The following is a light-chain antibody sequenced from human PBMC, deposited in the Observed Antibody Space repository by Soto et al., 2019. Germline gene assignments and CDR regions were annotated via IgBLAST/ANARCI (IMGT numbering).Light chain of an antibody. CDR1: QSVSSN. J-gene: IGKJ5*01. CDR2: GAS. Sequence: PGQRSTSSCRARQSVSSNLAWYQQKPGQAPSLLIYGASTRATGIPSRFSGSGSGTEFTLTISSLQSEDFAVYYCQQYNNWPPITFGQGTRLEIK. CDR3: QQYNNWPPIT. V-gene: IGKV3-15*01.